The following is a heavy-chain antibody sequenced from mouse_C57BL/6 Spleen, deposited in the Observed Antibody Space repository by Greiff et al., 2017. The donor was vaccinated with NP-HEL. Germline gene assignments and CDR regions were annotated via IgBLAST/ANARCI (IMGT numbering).Heavy chain of an antibody. V-gene: IGHV5-6*01. Sequence: EVQVVESGGDLVKPGGSLKLSCAASGFTFSSYGMSWVRQTPDKRLEWVATISSGGSYTYYPDSVKGRFTISRDNAKNTLYLQMSSLKSEDTAMYYCARQLDYWGQGTTLTVSS. CDR3: ARQLDY. J-gene: IGHJ2*01. CDR2: ISSGGSYT. CDR1: GFTFSSYG.